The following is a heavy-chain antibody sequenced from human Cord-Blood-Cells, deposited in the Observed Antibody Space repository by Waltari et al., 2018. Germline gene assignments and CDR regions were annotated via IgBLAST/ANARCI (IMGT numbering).Heavy chain of an antibody. J-gene: IGHJ4*02. Sequence: QVQLVESGGGVVQPGRSLRLSCAASGFTFSSYGMHWVRQAPGKGLEWVAVKSDDVRNKYYADAVKGRFTISRDNSKNTLYLQMNSLSAEDTAVYYCAKEPTGYSSSWSFDYWGQGTLVTVSS. V-gene: IGHV3-30*18. CDR3: AKEPTGYSSSWSFDY. CDR2: KSDDVRNK. D-gene: IGHD6-13*01. CDR1: GFTFSSYG.